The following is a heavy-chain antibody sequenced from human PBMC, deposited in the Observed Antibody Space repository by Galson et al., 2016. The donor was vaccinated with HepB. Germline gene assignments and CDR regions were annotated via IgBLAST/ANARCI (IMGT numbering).Heavy chain of an antibody. CDR1: GFTFSGYW. CDR3: AREDYDFWSTYYSYVDY. CDR2: INPDGSEK. D-gene: IGHD3-3*01. J-gene: IGHJ4*02. Sequence: SLRLSCAASGFTFSGYWMSWVRQAPGKGLEWVANINPDGSEKYYVDSVKGRFTISRDNANNSLFLQMNSLRAEDTAVYYCAREDYDFWSTYYSYVDYWGQGTLVTLSS. V-gene: IGHV3-7*01.